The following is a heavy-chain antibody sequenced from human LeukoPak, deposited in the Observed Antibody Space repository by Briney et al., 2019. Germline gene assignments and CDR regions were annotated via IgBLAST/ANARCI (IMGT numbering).Heavy chain of an antibody. Sequence: GGSLRLSCVASGFTFSSYSMNWVRQAPGKGLEWVSSISSSSSYIDYADSVKGRFTISRDNSKNTVDLQMNSLRVEDTAVYYCAMRGNTWYDCWGQGTLVTVSS. J-gene: IGHJ4*02. CDR1: GFTFSSYS. D-gene: IGHD6-13*01. V-gene: IGHV3-21*04. CDR3: AMRGNTWYDC. CDR2: ISSSSSYI.